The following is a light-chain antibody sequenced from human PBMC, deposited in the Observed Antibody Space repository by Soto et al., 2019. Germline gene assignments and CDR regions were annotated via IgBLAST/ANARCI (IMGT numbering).Light chain of an antibody. CDR2: GAS. CDR1: ESVSSSY. V-gene: IGKV3-15*01. CDR3: QQYDNWPPIT. J-gene: IGKJ5*01. Sequence: VMTQSPATLSVSPVERATLSCRASESVSSSYLAWYQQKPGQAPRLLIYGASSRATGIPARFSGSGSGTEFTLTINSLQSEDSAVYYCQQYDNWPPITFGQGTRLEIK.